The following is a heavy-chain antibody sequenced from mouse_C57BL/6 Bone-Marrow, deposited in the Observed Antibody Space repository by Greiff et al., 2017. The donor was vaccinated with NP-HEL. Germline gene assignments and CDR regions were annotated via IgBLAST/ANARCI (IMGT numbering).Heavy chain of an antibody. CDR2: SRNKANDYTT. J-gene: IGHJ4*01. V-gene: IGHV7-1*01. CDR1: GFTFSDFY. Sequence: EVNLVESGGGLVQSGRSLRLSCATSGFTFSDFYMEWVRQAPGKGLEWIAASRNKANDYTTEYSASVKGRFIVSRDTSQSILYLQMNALRAEDTAIYYCARDAGPYDAMDYWGQGTSVTVSS. CDR3: ARDAGPYDAMDY.